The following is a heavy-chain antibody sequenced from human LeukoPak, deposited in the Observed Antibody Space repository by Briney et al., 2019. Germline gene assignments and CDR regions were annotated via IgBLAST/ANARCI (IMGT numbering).Heavy chain of an antibody. CDR2: ISAYNGNT. CDR1: GYTFTSYG. D-gene: IGHD6-6*01. CDR3: AREWMRAARHLTPYYMDV. Sequence: GASVKVSCKASGYTFTSYGISWVRQAPGQGLEWMGRISAYNGNTNYAQKLQGRVTMTTDTSTSTAYMELRSLRSDDTAVYYCAREWMRAARHLTPYYMDVWGKGTTVTVCS. J-gene: IGHJ6*03. V-gene: IGHV1-18*01.